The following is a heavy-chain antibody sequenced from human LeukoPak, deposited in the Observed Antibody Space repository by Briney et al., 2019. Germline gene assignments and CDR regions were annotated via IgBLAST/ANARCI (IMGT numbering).Heavy chain of an antibody. CDR2: IYTSGST. D-gene: IGHD3-16*02. Sequence: SETLSLTCTVSGGSISSYYWSWIRRPPGKGLEWIGRIYTSGSTNYNPSLKSRVTMSVDTSKNQFSLKLSSVTAADTAVYYCARARKVIAWGYYYFDYWGQGTLVTVSS. V-gene: IGHV4-4*07. CDR1: GGSISSYY. CDR3: ARARKVIAWGYYYFDY. J-gene: IGHJ4*02.